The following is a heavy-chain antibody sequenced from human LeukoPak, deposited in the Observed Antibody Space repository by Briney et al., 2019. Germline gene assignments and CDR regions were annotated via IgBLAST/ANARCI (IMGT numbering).Heavy chain of an antibody. CDR3: AKDMHPSSGFDY. D-gene: IGHD6-19*01. CDR2: ISTSSSYI. Sequence: GGSLRLSCAASGFTFSSYSMNWVRQAPGKGLEWVSFISTSSSYIHNADSVKGRFTISRDNAKNSLYLQMSSLRAEDTALYYCAKDMHPSSGFDYWGQGTLVTVSS. V-gene: IGHV3-21*04. CDR1: GFTFSSYS. J-gene: IGHJ4*02.